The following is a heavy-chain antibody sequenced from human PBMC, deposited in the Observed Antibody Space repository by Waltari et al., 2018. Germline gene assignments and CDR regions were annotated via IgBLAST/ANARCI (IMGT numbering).Heavy chain of an antibody. CDR1: GGSFSGYF. CDR2: INHGGST. CDR3: ARGGSIIRGLIPRLANYGVDV. J-gene: IGHJ6*02. V-gene: IGHV4-34*01. D-gene: IGHD3-10*01. Sequence: QVQLQQWGAGLLKPSETLSLTCAVNGGSFSGYFWTWLRQPPGKGLEWIGEINHGGSTNFNPSLKSRVVISVDPSKNRFSLNLTSLTAADTAVYYCARGGSIIRGLIPRLANYGVDVWGQGITVTVSS.